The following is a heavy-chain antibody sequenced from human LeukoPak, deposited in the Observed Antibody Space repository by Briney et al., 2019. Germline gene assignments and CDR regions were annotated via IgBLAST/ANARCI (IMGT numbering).Heavy chain of an antibody. J-gene: IGHJ6*03. D-gene: IGHD6-13*01. V-gene: IGHV4-59*01. CDR3: ARAGGSSSWFRVDYYYYYMDV. CDR1: GGSISSYY. CDR2: IYYSGST. Sequence: PSETLSLTCTVSGGSISSYYWSWIRQPPGKGLEWIGYIYYSGSTNYNPSLKSRVTISVDTSKNQFSLKLSSVTAADTAVYYCARAGGSSSWFRVDYYYYYMDVWGKGTTVTVSS.